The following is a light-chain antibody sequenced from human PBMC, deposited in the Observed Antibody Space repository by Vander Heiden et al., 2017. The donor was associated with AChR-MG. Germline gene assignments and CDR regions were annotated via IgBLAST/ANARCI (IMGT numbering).Light chain of an antibody. V-gene: IGLV3-1*01. CDR3: QAWDSSTAGV. Sequence: SYELTQPPSVSVSPGQTASITCPGDKLGDKYACWFQQRQGQSPVLVIYQDNKRPSGIPERFSGSNSGNTATLTISGTQAMDEADYYCQAWDSSTAGVFGGGTKLTVL. CDR2: QDN. J-gene: IGLJ2*01. CDR1: KLGDKY.